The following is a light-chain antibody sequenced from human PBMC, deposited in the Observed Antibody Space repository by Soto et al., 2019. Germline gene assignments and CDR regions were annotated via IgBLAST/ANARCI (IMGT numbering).Light chain of an antibody. CDR2: DAS. V-gene: IGKV3-11*01. J-gene: IGKJ4*01. CDR1: QSVSSY. CDR3: QQRSNGPPLT. Sequence: EIVLTQSPAPLSLSPGERATLSCRASQSVSSYLAWYQQKPGQAPRLLIYDASNRATGIPARFSGSGSGTDFTLTISSLEHEDFAVYYCQQRSNGPPLTFGGGTKVEIK.